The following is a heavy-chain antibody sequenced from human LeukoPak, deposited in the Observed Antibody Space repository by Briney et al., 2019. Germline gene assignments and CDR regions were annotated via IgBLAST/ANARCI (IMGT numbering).Heavy chain of an antibody. D-gene: IGHD6-19*01. V-gene: IGHV3-30*03. J-gene: IGHJ4*02. CDR3: ARAASSGWYYFDY. CDR2: ISYDGSNK. Sequence: GRSLRLSCAASGFTFSSYSMNWVRQAPGKGLEWVAVISYDGSNKYYADSVKGRFTISRDNSKNTLYLQMNSLRAEDTAVYYCARAASSGWYYFDYWGQGTLVTVSS. CDR1: GFTFSSYS.